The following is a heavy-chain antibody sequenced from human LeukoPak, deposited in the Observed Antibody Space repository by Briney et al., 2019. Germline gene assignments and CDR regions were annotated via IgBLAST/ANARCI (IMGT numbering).Heavy chain of an antibody. CDR1: GFTFSSYG. Sequence: PGRSLRLSCAASGFTFSSYGMHWVRQAPGKGLEWVAVIWYDGSNKYYADSVKGRFTISRDNSKNTLYLQMNSLRAEDTAVYYCARDRSSGYSALRSFDYWGQGTLVTVSS. V-gene: IGHV3-33*08. CDR2: IWYDGSNK. J-gene: IGHJ4*02. CDR3: ARDRSSGYSALRSFDY. D-gene: IGHD3-22*01.